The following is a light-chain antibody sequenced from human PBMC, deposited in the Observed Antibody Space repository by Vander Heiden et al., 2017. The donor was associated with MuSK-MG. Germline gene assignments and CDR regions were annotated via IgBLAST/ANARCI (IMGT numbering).Light chain of an antibody. CDR1: NSNIGAGYA. Sequence: QSVLTQEPSVSGAPGQRVTISCSGSNSNIGAGYAVHWYQQFPGKAPKLLIYDDTSRPSGVPDRFSGSKSGISASLVITGLHVEDEADYYCQSFDNRLSGTYVFGTGTKVSGL. CDR3: QSFDNRLSGTYV. CDR2: DDT. V-gene: IGLV1-40*01. J-gene: IGLJ1*01.